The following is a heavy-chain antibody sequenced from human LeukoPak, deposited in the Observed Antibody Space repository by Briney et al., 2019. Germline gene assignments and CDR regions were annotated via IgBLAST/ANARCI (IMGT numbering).Heavy chain of an antibody. CDR1: GGSFSGYY. CDR3: ARGQAYYDFWSGHSSPDY. CDR2: INHSGST. D-gene: IGHD3-3*01. Sequence: PSETLSLTCAVYGGSFSGYYWSWIRQPPGKGPEWVGEINHSGSTNYNPSLKSRVTISVDTSKNQFSLKLSSVTAADTAVYYCARGQAYYDFWSGHSSPDYWGQGTLVTVSS. J-gene: IGHJ4*02. V-gene: IGHV4-34*01.